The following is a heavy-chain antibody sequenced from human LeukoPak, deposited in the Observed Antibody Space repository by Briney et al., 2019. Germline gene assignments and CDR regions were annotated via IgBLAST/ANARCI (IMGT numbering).Heavy chain of an antibody. V-gene: IGHV4-59*01. Sequence: SETLSLTCTVSGGSISSYYWSWIRQPPGKGLEWIGYIYYSGSTNYNPSLKSRVTISVDTSKNQFSLKLSSVTAADTAVYYCAREPGGYSSSFFDYWGQGTLVTVSS. J-gene: IGHJ4*02. D-gene: IGHD6-6*01. CDR3: AREPGGYSSSFFDY. CDR2: IYYSGST. CDR1: GGSISSYY.